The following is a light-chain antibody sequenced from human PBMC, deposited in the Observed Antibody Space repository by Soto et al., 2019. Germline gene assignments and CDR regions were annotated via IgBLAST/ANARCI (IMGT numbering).Light chain of an antibody. Sequence: QSALTQPPXASGSPGQXVTXXXTGTSSDVGGYNYVSWYQQHPGKAPQVLIYDVNKRPSGVPDRFSGSKSGNTASLTVSGLQAEDEADYYCSSHAGSNNPFVFGTGTKLTVL. J-gene: IGLJ1*01. V-gene: IGLV2-8*01. CDR1: SSDVGGYNY. CDR2: DVN. CDR3: SSHAGSNNPFV.